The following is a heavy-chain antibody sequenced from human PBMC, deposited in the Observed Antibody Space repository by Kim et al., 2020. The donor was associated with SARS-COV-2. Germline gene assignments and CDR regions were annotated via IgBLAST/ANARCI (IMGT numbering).Heavy chain of an antibody. V-gene: IGHV3-33*01. D-gene: IGHD2-2*01. J-gene: IGHJ6*02. CDR1: GFTFSSYG. Sequence: GGSLRLSCAASGFTFSSYGMHWVRQAPGKGLEWVAVIWYDGSNKYYADSVKGRFTISRDNSKNTLYLQMNSLRAEDTAVYYCARECLPAAMYYYYGMDVWGQGTTVTVSS. CDR3: ARECLPAAMYYYYGMDV. CDR2: IWYDGSNK.